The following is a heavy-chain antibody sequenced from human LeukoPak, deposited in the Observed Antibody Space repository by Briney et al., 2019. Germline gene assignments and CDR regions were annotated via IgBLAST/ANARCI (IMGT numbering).Heavy chain of an antibody. CDR3: ARDPGPMTTVVTA. V-gene: IGHV4-30-4*08. D-gene: IGHD4-23*01. J-gene: IGHJ5*02. CDR2: IYYSGST. CDR1: GGSISSGGYY. Sequence: SETLSLTCTVSGGSISSGGYYWSWIRQPPGKGLEWIGYIYYSGSTYYNPSLKSRVTISVDTSKNQFSLKLSSVTAADTAVYYCARDPGPMTTVVTAWGQGTLVTVSS.